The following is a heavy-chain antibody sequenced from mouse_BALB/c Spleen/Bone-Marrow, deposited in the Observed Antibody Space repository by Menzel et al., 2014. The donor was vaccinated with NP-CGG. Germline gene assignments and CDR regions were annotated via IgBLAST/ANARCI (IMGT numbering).Heavy chain of an antibody. CDR3: ARAGGYDGFAY. D-gene: IGHD2-2*01. CDR1: GYTFTSYW. CDR2: INPSNGRA. V-gene: IGHV1S81*02. Sequence: VQLQQSGAELVKPGASVKLSCKASGYTFTSYWMHWVKQRPGQGLEWIGEINPSNGRADYNEKFRSKATLTVDGSSSTAYMQLSSLTSEDSAVYYCARAGGYDGFAYWGQGTLVTVSA. J-gene: IGHJ3*01.